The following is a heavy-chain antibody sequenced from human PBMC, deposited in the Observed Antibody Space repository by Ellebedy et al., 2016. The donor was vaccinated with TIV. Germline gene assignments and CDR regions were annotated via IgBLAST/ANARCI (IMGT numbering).Heavy chain of an antibody. J-gene: IGHJ4*02. D-gene: IGHD6-6*01. Sequence: GESLKISCAASGFTFSSYGMHWVRQAPGKGLEWVAVISYDGSNKYYADSVKVRFTISRDNSKNTLYLQMNSLRAEDTAVYYCAKVKQLVLGYWGQGTLVTVSS. CDR1: GFTFSSYG. CDR3: AKVKQLVLGY. V-gene: IGHV3-30*18. CDR2: ISYDGSNK.